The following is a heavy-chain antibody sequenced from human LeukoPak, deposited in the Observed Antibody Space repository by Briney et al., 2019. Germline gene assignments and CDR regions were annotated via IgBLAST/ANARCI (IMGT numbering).Heavy chain of an antibody. J-gene: IGHJ4*02. CDR2: ISGSGGST. CDR1: GFTFSSYA. Sequence: GGSLRLSCAASGFTFSSYAMSWVRQAPGKGLEWLSAISGSGGSTYYADSVKGRFTISRDKSKNSLYLQMNSLRAEDTAVYYCARAVGIVGAPDYWGQGTLVTVSS. V-gene: IGHV3-23*01. D-gene: IGHD1-26*01. CDR3: ARAVGIVGAPDY.